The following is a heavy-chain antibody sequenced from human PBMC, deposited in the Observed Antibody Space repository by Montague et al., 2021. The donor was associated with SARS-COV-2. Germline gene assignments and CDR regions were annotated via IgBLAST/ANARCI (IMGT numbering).Heavy chain of an antibody. CDR3: AHIRRMYYFDD. D-gene: IGHD2/OR15-2a*01. CDR1: GFSLCSSGVG. J-gene: IGHJ4*02. Sequence: PALVKPTQTLTLTCTFSGFSLCSSGVGVGWIRQPPGKAPEWLALIYWDDDTRYSPPLKSRLTVTKGTSKNQVVLTLTNMDTVDTATYFCAHIRRMYYFDDWGQGTLVTVSS. CDR2: IYWDDDT. V-gene: IGHV2-5*02.